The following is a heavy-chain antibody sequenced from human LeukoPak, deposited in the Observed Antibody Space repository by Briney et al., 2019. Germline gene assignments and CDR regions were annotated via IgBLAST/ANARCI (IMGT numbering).Heavy chain of an antibody. CDR1: GGSISSYY. CDR3: AREDNWTPDDY. CDR2: IYYSGST. V-gene: IGHV4-39*07. D-gene: IGHD1-1*01. Sequence: SETLSLTCTVSGGSISSYYWGWIRQPPGKGLEWIGSIYYSGSTYYNPSLKSRVTISVDTSKNQFSLKLSSVTAADTAVYYCAREDNWTPDDYWGQGTLVTVSS. J-gene: IGHJ4*02.